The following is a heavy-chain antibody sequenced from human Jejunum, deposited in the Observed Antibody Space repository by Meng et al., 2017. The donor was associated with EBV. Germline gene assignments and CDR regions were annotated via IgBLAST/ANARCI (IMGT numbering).Heavy chain of an antibody. Sequence: QVQLVQAGAEGKKPGASVKVSCKASEYTFSDYYIHWVRQAPGQGLEWVGRISPNRGDTSSAQKFQGRVTMTRDTSISTVYMELSSLRSDDTAVYYCADEKAGPAAWGQGTLVTVSS. CDR1: EYTFSDYY. V-gene: IGHV1-2*06. CDR3: ADEKAGPAA. CDR2: ISPNRGDT. D-gene: IGHD6-25*01. J-gene: IGHJ4*02.